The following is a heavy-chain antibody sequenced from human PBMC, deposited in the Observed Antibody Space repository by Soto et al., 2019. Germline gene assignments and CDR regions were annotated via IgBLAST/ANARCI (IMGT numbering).Heavy chain of an antibody. J-gene: IGHJ4*02. V-gene: IGHV3-30*18. CDR3: AKDGGGGWAEFDY. CDR1: GFTFSSYG. D-gene: IGHD3-16*01. CDR2: ISYDGSNK. Sequence: QVQLVESGGGVVQPGRSLRLSCAASGFTFSSYGMHWVRQAPGKGLEWVAVISYDGSNKYYADSGKGRFTISRDNSKNPLYLQMNSLRAEDTAVYYCAKDGGGGWAEFDYWGQGTLVTVSS.